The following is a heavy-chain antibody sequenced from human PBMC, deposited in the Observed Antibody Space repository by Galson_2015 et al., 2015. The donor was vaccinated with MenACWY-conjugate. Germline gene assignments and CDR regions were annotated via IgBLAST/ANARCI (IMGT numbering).Heavy chain of an antibody. Sequence: LRPSCAASGFPFSSYSMNWVRQAPGRGLEWVSYISSSSSTIYYADSVKGRFTISRDNAKNSLYLQMNSLRDEDTAVYYCARVRGAADGTCFDCWGQGTLVTVSS. D-gene: IGHD6-13*01. CDR1: GFPFSSYS. J-gene: IGHJ4*02. V-gene: IGHV3-48*02. CDR2: ISSSSSTI. CDR3: ARVRGAADGTCFDC.